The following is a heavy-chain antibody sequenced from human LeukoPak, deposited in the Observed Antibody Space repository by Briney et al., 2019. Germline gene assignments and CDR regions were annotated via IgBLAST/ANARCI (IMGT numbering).Heavy chain of an antibody. J-gene: IGHJ4*02. CDR3: ARNRAGSYSGYRYDY. Sequence: ASVKVSCKASGYTFTSYYMHWVRQAPGQGLEWMGWINPNSGNTGYAQKFQGRVTITRNTSISTAYMELSSLRSEDTAVYYCARNRAGSYSGYRYDYWGQGTLVTVSS. CDR2: INPNSGNT. D-gene: IGHD5-12*01. V-gene: IGHV1-8*03. CDR1: GYTFTSYY.